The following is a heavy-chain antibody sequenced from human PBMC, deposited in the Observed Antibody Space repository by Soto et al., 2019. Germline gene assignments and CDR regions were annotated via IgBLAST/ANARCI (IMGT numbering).Heavy chain of an antibody. Sequence: EVQLVESGGGLVQPGGSLRLSCAASGFTVSSYYMSWVRQAPGKGLEWVSGIYSDGRTYYADFVKGRFTISRDNSKNALYLQMNSLRAEDTAVYYCARGGTGATGGIYWGQGTLVTVSS. CDR2: IYSDGRT. J-gene: IGHJ4*02. CDR3: ARGGTGATGGIY. CDR1: GFTVSSYY. D-gene: IGHD1-26*01. V-gene: IGHV3-66*01.